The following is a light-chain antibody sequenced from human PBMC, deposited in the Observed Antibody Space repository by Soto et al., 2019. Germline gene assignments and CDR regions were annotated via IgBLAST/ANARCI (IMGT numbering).Light chain of an antibody. J-gene: IGKJ3*01. Sequence: DIQLTQSPSFLSASVGDRVTITCRASQGISSYLAWYQQKPGKAPKLLIYAASTLQSGVPSRFSGSGSGTEFTLTISNLQPEDFATYYCQQINSYPFTFGPGTKVDIK. CDR1: QGISSY. CDR2: AAS. CDR3: QQINSYPFT. V-gene: IGKV1-9*01.